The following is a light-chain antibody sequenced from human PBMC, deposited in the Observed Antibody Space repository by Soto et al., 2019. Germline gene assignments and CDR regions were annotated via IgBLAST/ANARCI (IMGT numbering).Light chain of an antibody. Sequence: DIVMTQSPLSLPVTPGEPASISCRSSQSLLQSNGYNYLDWYLQEPGQSPQLLIYLGSNRASGVPDRFSGIGSGTDFTLKISRVEAEDVGVYYCMQALQTPYTFGQGTKLEMK. V-gene: IGKV2-28*01. CDR2: LGS. CDR1: QSLLQSNGYNY. CDR3: MQALQTPYT. J-gene: IGKJ2*01.